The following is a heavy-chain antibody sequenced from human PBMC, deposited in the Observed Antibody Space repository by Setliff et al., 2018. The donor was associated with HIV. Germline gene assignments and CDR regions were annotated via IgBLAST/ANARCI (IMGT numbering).Heavy chain of an antibody. CDR2: VYSAGST. Sequence: GGSLRLSCAASGFTVSSTYMSWVRQSPVRGLEWVSVVYSAGSTYYADSVKGRFTLSRDTFKNTLSLQMNTLRPEDTAVYFCARVRLYNSALDYWGQGTLVTVSS. CDR3: ARVRLYNSALDY. V-gene: IGHV3-53*05. J-gene: IGHJ4*02. CDR1: GFTVSSTY. D-gene: IGHD3-22*01.